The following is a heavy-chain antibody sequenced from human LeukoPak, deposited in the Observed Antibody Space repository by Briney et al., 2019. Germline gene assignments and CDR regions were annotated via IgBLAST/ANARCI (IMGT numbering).Heavy chain of an antibody. V-gene: IGHV3-7*04. CDR1: GFTFSSYW. Sequence: GGTLRLSCAASGFTFSSYWMSWVRQAPGKGLEWVANIKQDGSEKYYVDSVKGRFTISRDNAKNSLYLQMNSLRAEDTAVYYCARGYFDWLLYYYYYYMDVWGKGTTVTISS. D-gene: IGHD3-9*01. J-gene: IGHJ6*03. CDR3: ARGYFDWLLYYYYYYMDV. CDR2: IKQDGSEK.